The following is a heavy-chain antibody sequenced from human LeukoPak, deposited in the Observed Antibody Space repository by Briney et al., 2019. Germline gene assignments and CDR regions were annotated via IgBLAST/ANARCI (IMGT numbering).Heavy chain of an antibody. D-gene: IGHD3-22*01. CDR2: ISGDGITV. Sequence: GGSLRLSCAASGFTFSSSALSWVRQAPGKGLEWVWAISGDGITVFNADSVKGRFTISRENSKNTLFLQMYSPRAEDTAVYYCAKDRDYYDSGIHYWGQGPLDTVSS. J-gene: IGHJ4*02. CDR1: GFTFSSSA. V-gene: IGHV3-23*01. CDR3: AKDRDYYDSGIHY.